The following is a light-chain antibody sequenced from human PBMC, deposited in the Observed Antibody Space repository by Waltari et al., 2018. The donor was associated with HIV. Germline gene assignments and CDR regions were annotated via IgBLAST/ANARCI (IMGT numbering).Light chain of an antibody. V-gene: IGLV2-23*01. J-gene: IGLJ3*02. Sequence: QSALTQPASVSGSPGQSITISCTGSSSDVGNYNLVSWYQQHPGKAPKLMIYEGINRPSGVSKRFPGSKACNTASLTISGLQAEDEADYYCCSYAGSSNWVFGGGTKLTVL. CDR3: CSYAGSSNWV. CDR2: EGI. CDR1: SSDVGNYNL.